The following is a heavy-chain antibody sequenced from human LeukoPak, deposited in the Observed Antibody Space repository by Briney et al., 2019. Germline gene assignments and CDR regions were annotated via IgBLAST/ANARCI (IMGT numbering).Heavy chain of an antibody. D-gene: IGHD5-24*01. CDR2: ISSSSSYI. CDR3: ARDSGDGYVD. J-gene: IGHJ4*02. CDR1: GLTFSSYS. V-gene: IGHV3-21*01. Sequence: GGSLRLSCAASGLTFSSYSMNWVRQAPGKGLEWVSSISSSSSYIYYADSVKGRFTISRDNAKNSLYLQMNSLRAEDTAVYYCARDSGDGYVDWGQGTLVTVSS.